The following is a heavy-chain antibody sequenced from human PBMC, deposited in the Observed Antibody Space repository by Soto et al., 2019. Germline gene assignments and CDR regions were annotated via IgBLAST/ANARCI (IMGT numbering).Heavy chain of an antibody. CDR1: GGSISSGGYY. D-gene: IGHD6-19*01. V-gene: IGHV4-31*03. J-gene: IGHJ4*02. Sequence: LTCTVSGGSISSGGYYWSWIRQHPGKGLEWIGYIYYSGSTYYNPSLKSRVTISVDTSKNQFSLKLSSVTAADTAVYYCARVRNSSGWSYYFDYWGQGTLVTVSS. CDR3: ARVRNSSGWSYYFDY. CDR2: IYYSGST.